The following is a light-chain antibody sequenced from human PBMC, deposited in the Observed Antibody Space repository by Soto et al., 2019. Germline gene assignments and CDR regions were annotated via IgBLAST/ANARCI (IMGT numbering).Light chain of an antibody. Sequence: EVVLTQSPATLSLSPGEGATLSCRASQRVSRNLAWYQQKPGQAPRLLIYDASTRATGIPARFSGSGSETEFTLTISSLQSEDYAIYYCQQYNNWPPWTFGQGTKVDIK. J-gene: IGKJ1*01. V-gene: IGKV3-15*01. CDR3: QQYNNWPPWT. CDR2: DAS. CDR1: QRVSRN.